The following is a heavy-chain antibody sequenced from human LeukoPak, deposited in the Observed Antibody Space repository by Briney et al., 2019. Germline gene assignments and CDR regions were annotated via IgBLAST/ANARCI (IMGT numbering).Heavy chain of an antibody. D-gene: IGHD3-3*01. CDR3: ARNDFWSGYYHFDY. CDR1: GVSISSYY. V-gene: IGHV4-59*01. Sequence: SETLSLTCTVSGVSISSYYWSWIRQPPGKGLEWIGYIYYSGSTNYNPSLKSRVTISVDTSKNQFSLKLSSVTAADTAVYYCARNDFWSGYYHFDYWGQGTLVTVSS. J-gene: IGHJ4*02. CDR2: IYYSGST.